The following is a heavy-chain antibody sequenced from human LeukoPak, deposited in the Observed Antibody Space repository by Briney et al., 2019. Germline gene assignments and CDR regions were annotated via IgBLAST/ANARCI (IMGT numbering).Heavy chain of an antibody. CDR2: INHSGST. Sequence: SETLSLSCAVYGGSFSGYYLSWIRQPPGKGLEWIGEINHSGSTNYNPSLKSRVTISVDTSKNQFSLKLSSVTAADTAVYYCAREGGPYRPLVYSGQGTLVTVAS. CDR3: AREGGPYRPLVY. V-gene: IGHV4-34*01. CDR1: GGSFSGYY. J-gene: IGHJ4*02.